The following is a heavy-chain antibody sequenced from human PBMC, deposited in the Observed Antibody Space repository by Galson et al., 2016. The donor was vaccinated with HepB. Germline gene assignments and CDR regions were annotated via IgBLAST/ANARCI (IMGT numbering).Heavy chain of an antibody. CDR3: ATRYQSDSSAGSVSWFDP. V-gene: IGHV1-24*01. D-gene: IGHD3-22*01. CDR2: FDREDGGP. CDR1: GYTLTELC. J-gene: IGHJ5*02. Sequence: SVKVSCKVSGYTLTELCMHWVRQAQGKGLEWMGGFDREDGGPIYTEKFQGRVTMTVDTSTDIAYMELSSLRAEETDVEYCATRYQSDSSAGSVSWFDPWGQGTLVTVSS.